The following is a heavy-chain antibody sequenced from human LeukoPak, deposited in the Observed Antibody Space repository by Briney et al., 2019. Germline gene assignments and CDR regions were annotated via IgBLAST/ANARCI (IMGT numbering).Heavy chain of an antibody. CDR2: INHSGST. V-gene: IGHV4-34*01. CDR1: GGSFSGYY. CDR3: ARDDGSGSYYYSN. D-gene: IGHD1-26*01. Sequence: PSETLSLTCAVYGGSFSGYYWSWIRQPPGKGLEWIGEINHSGSTNYNPSLKSRVTISVDTSKNQFSLKLSSVTAEDTAVYYCARDDGSGSYYYSNWGQGTLVTVSS. J-gene: IGHJ4*02.